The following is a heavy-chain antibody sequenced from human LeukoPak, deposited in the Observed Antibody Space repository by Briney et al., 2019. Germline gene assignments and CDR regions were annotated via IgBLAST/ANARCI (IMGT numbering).Heavy chain of an antibody. CDR3: TRVVSSSWLGWDYYYGMDV. Sequence: PGGSLRLSCTASGFTFGDYAMSWVRQAPGKGLEWVGFIRSKAYGGTTEYAASVKGRFTISRDDSKSIAYLQMNSLKTEDTAVYYCTRVVSSSWLGWDYYYGMDVWGQGTTVTVSS. J-gene: IGHJ6*02. CDR1: GFTFGDYA. V-gene: IGHV3-49*04. D-gene: IGHD6-13*01. CDR2: IRSKAYGGTT.